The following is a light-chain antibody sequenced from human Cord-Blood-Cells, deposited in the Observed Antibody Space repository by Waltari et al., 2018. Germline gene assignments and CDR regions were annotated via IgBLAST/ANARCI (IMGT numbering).Light chain of an antibody. V-gene: IGLV2-23*01. Sequence: QSALTQPASVSGSPGQSITIPCTGTSRDVGGSNLVSWYQQHPGKAPKRMIYEGSKRPSGVSNRFSGSKSGNTASLTISGLQAEDEADYYCCSYAGSVVFGGGTKLTVL. CDR3: CSYAGSVV. J-gene: IGLJ2*01. CDR2: EGS. CDR1: SRDVGGSNL.